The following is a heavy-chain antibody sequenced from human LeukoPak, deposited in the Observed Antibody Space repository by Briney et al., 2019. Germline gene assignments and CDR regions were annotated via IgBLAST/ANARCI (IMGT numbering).Heavy chain of an antibody. J-gene: IGHJ6*03. Sequence: PGGSLRLSCAASGFTFSSYSMNWVRQAPGKGLEWVSSISSSSSYIYYADSVKGRFTISRDNSKSTLYLQMNSLRAEDTAIYHCAKGILPAASYFYYYMDVWGKGTTVTVSS. D-gene: IGHD2-2*01. CDR1: GFTFSSYS. CDR2: ISSSSSYI. CDR3: AKGILPAASYFYYYMDV. V-gene: IGHV3-21*04.